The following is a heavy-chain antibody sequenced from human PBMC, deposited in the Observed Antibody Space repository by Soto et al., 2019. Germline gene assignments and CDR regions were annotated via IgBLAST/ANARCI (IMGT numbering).Heavy chain of an antibody. V-gene: IGHV4-39*01. Sequence: SETLCLTCTFSGGSISSRSYYWGWIRQPPGKGLEWIGSIYYSGSTYYNPSLKSRVTISVDTSKNQFSLKLSSVTAADTAVYYCARSGYSSGWYDWFDPWGQGTMVTVSS. J-gene: IGHJ5*02. CDR2: IYYSGST. CDR3: ARSGYSSGWYDWFDP. CDR1: GGSISSRSYY. D-gene: IGHD6-19*01.